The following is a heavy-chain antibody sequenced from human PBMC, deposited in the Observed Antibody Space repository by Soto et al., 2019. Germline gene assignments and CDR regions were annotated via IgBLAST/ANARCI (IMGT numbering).Heavy chain of an antibody. Sequence: ASVKVSCKASGYTFTSYDINWVRQATGQGLEWMGWMNPNSGNTGYAQKFQGRVTMTRNTSISTAYMELSSLRSEDTAVYYCARGQFSTYYYGSGSYNPLDYWGQGTLVTVSS. D-gene: IGHD3-10*01. J-gene: IGHJ4*02. CDR3: ARGQFSTYYYGSGSYNPLDY. CDR1: GYTFTSYD. V-gene: IGHV1-8*01. CDR2: MNPNSGNT.